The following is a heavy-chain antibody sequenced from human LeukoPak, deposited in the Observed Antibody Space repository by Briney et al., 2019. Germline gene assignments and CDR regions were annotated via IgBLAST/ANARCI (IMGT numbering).Heavy chain of an antibody. Sequence: GGSRSFSVAATGFSFEDYGMHWFRQPPGKGLKWASGISWNGGSTDYADSVKGRFTISRDNAKNSLYLQLSSLRPEDTALYYCAKHMRATNTYYFYGLDVWGQGTTVTVSS. V-gene: IGHV3-9*01. CDR1: GFSFEDYG. CDR3: AKHMRATNTYYFYGLDV. J-gene: IGHJ6*02. CDR2: ISWNGGST. D-gene: IGHD1-26*01.